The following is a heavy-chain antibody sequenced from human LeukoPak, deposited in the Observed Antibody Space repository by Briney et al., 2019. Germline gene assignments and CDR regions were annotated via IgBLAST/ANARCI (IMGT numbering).Heavy chain of an antibody. V-gene: IGHV4-39*07. CDR1: GGSISSSSYY. Sequence: SETLSLTCTVSGGSISSSSYYWGWIRQPPGKGLEWIGSIYYSGSTYYNPSLKSQVTISVDTSKNQFSLKLSSVTAADTAVYYCARDVHYGSGSYSAYYFDYWGQGTLVTVSS. CDR3: ARDVHYGSGSYSAYYFDY. CDR2: IYYSGST. D-gene: IGHD3-10*01. J-gene: IGHJ4*02.